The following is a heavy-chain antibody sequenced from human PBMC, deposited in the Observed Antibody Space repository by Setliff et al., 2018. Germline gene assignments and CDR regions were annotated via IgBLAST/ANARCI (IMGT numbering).Heavy chain of an antibody. Sequence: PGGSLRLSCAASGFTFSTYSMNWVRQAPGKGLEWVSHISSDSSTIYYADSVKGRFTISRDKAKNSLYLQMNSLRAEDTAVYYCARLALTGYDSSGYYYALGYYYYMDVWGKGTTVTVSS. V-gene: IGHV3-48*01. CDR3: ARLALTGYDSSGYYYALGYYYYMDV. CDR2: ISSDSSTI. D-gene: IGHD3-22*01. J-gene: IGHJ6*03. CDR1: GFTFSTYS.